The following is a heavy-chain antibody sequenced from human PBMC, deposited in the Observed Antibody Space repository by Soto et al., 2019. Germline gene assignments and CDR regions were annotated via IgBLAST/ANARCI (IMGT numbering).Heavy chain of an antibody. V-gene: IGHV4-59*01. CDR3: ARSGYDGYYYYYMDV. CDR1: GGSISSYY. CDR2: IYYSGST. D-gene: IGHD5-12*01. Sequence: QVQLQESGPGLVKPSETLSLTCTVSGGSISSYYWSWIRQPPGKGLEWIGYIYYSGSTNYNPSLKSRVTISVDTSKNQFSLKLSSVTAADTAVYYCARSGYDGYYYYYMDVWGKETTVTVSS. J-gene: IGHJ6*03.